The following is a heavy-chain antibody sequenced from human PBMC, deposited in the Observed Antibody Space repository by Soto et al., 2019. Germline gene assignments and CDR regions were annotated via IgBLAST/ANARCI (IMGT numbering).Heavy chain of an antibody. J-gene: IGHJ6*02. D-gene: IGHD2-15*01. Sequence: QVQLVESGGGVVQPGRSLRLSCAASGFTFSSYAMHWVRQAPGKGLEWVAVISYDGSNKHYADSVKGRFTISRDNSKNTLYLQMNSLRAEDTAVYYCARDHVVVAATFRASYYGMDVWGQGTTVTVSS. CDR3: ARDHVVVAATFRASYYGMDV. CDR2: ISYDGSNK. V-gene: IGHV3-30-3*01. CDR1: GFTFSSYA.